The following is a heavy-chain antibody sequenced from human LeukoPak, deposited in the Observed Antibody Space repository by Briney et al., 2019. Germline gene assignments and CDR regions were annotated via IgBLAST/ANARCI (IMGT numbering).Heavy chain of an antibody. D-gene: IGHD6-13*01. Sequence: GGSLRLSCEVSGFTFSSYDMHWVRQTTGKGLEWVSGIGTTGDTHYPDSVKGRFTVSRENAKNSLYLQMNSLRAGDTAVYYCARGKRYSSSWFYNWFDPWGQGTLVTVSS. J-gene: IGHJ5*02. CDR1: GFTFSSYD. CDR3: ARGKRYSSSWFYNWFDP. V-gene: IGHV3-13*01. CDR2: IGTTGDT.